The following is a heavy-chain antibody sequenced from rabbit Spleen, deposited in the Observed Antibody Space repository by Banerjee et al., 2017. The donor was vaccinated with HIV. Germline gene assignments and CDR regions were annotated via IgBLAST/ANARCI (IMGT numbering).Heavy chain of an antibody. CDR2: INAVTGKA. D-gene: IGHD4-1*01. CDR1: GVSFSSSSY. V-gene: IGHV1S40*01. CDR3: ARDSGTSFSSYGMDL. J-gene: IGHJ6*01. Sequence: QSLEESGGDLVKPGASLTLTCTASGVSFSSSSYMCWVRQAPGKGLEWIACINAVTGKAVYASWAKGRFTISKTSSTTVTLQMTSLTAADTATYFCARDSGTSFSSYGMDLWGQGTLVTVS.